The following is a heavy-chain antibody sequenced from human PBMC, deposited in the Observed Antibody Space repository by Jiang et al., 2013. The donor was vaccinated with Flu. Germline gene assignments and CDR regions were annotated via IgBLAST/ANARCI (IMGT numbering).Heavy chain of an antibody. Sequence: SGAEVKKPGTSVKVSCKASGFTFTSSAVQWVRQARGQRLEWIGWIVVGSGNTNYAQKFQERVTITRDMSTSTAYMELSSLRSEDTAVYYCAADGGPCSSTSCYTNYYYGMDVWGQGTTVTV. CDR3: AADGGPCSSTSCYTNYYYGMDV. D-gene: IGHD2-2*02. CDR2: IVVGSGNT. J-gene: IGHJ6*02. CDR1: GFTFTSSA. V-gene: IGHV1-58*01.